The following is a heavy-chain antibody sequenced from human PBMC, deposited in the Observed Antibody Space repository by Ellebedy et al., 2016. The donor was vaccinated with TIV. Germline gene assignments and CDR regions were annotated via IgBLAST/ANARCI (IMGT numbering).Heavy chain of an antibody. CDR1: GFTFSSFR. CDR3: ARETGTGWYNS. CDR2: IDGDGSTT. J-gene: IGHJ5*01. Sequence: GGSLRLSCAASGFTFSSFRMHWVRQDPGKGLVWVSRIDGDGSTTIYADSVKGRFTISRDNGKNTLYLQMNSLRAEDTAVYYCARETGTGWYNSWGQGTLVTVSS. V-gene: IGHV3-74*01. D-gene: IGHD1-7*01.